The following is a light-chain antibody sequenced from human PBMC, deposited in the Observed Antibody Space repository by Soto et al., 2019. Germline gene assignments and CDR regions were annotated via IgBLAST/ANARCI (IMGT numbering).Light chain of an antibody. CDR3: PHRYNWSQT. CDR1: QSCSRT. J-gene: IGKJ1*01. V-gene: IGKV3-11*01. Sequence: EVVLTQSPATLSLSTGERANLSCRTSQSCSRTLACYQKNSCQAPMLLIFDASNRATGIPTRFSGSGSGTDFTRITGSLEPEEFAVYFCPHRYNWSQTFGHGTKVDIK. CDR2: DAS.